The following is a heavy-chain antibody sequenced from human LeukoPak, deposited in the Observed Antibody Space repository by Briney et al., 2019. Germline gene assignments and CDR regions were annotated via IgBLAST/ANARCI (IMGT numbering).Heavy chain of an antibody. CDR2: ISAYNGNT. CDR3: VRRPVEAMGFFDY. Sequence: ASVKVSCKASGYTFSRNGVSWVRQAPGQGLEWLGWISAYNGNTNYAQKFQGRVIVTTDTSTGTTYMELRSLTSDDTAVYHCVRRPVEAMGFFDYWGQGTLVTVSS. D-gene: IGHD6-19*01. J-gene: IGHJ4*02. V-gene: IGHV1-18*01. CDR1: GYTFSRNG.